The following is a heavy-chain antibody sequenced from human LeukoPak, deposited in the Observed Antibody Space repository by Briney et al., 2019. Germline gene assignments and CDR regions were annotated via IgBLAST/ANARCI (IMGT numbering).Heavy chain of an antibody. CDR1: GLTFSSYA. Sequence: GGSLRLSCAASGLTFSSYAMSWVRQAPGKGLEWVSATSGSAGSTYHADSVKGRFTVSRDYSKNTLYLQMNSLRAEDTAIYYCARDTTVTPTFIPDYWGQGTLVTVSS. CDR2: TSGSAGST. J-gene: IGHJ4*02. V-gene: IGHV3-23*01. D-gene: IGHD4-17*01. CDR3: ARDTTVTPTFIPDY.